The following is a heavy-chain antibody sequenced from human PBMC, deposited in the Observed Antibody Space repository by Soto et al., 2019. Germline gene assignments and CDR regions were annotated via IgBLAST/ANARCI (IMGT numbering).Heavy chain of an antibody. Sequence: PWGSLRLFCAASGFTFSSYGMHWVRQAPDKGLEWVAVISYDGSNKYYADSVKGGFTISRDNSKNTLYLQMNSLRAEDTAVYYCEKDRGYSYGYLWFDPWGQGTLVPLSS. CDR2: ISYDGSNK. J-gene: IGHJ5*02. CDR3: EKDRGYSYGYLWFDP. V-gene: IGHV3-30*18. CDR1: GFTFSSYG. D-gene: IGHD5-18*01.